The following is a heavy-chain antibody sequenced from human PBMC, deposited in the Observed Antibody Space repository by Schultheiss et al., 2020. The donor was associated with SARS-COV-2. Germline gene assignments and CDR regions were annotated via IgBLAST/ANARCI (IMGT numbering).Heavy chain of an antibody. CDR1: GFTFSGSA. CDR3: TTGGIVDYDFWSGYGGYYYMDV. V-gene: IGHV3-73*01. D-gene: IGHD3-3*01. Sequence: GGSLRLSCAASGFTFSGSAMHWVRQASGKGLEWVGRIRSKANSYATAYAASVKGRFTISRDDSKNTLYLQMNSLKTEDTAVYYCTTGGIVDYDFWSGYGGYYYMDVWGKGTTVTVSS. CDR2: IRSKANSYAT. J-gene: IGHJ6*03.